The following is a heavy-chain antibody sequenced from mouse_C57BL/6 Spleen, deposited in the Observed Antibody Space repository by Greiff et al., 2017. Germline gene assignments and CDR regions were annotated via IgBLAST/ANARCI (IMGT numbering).Heavy chain of an antibody. CDR3: ARGDGSSSAWFAY. CDR2: IYPGSGST. CDR1: GYTFTSYW. Sequence: VQLQQPGAELVKPGASVKMSCKASGYTFTSYWITWVKQRPGQGLEWIGDIYPGSGSTNYNEKFKSKATLTVDTSSSTAYMQLSSLTSEASAVYYGARGDGSSSAWFAYWGQGTLVTVSA. V-gene: IGHV1-55*01. D-gene: IGHD1-1*01. J-gene: IGHJ3*01.